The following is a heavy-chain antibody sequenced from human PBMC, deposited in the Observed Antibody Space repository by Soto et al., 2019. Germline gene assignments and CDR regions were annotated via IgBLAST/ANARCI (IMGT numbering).Heavy chain of an antibody. V-gene: IGHV3-33*01. Sequence: GGSLRLSCAASGFMFSNHGMHWVRQAPGKGLEWVAVIWSDGNNRYYADSVKGRFTISRDNSKNTVYLQMNSLRAEDTAVYYCARPAPYGGNVPESDDAFDIWGQGTMVTVSS. D-gene: IGHD4-17*01. CDR2: IWSDGNNR. J-gene: IGHJ3*02. CDR1: GFMFSNHG. CDR3: ARPAPYGGNVPESDDAFDI.